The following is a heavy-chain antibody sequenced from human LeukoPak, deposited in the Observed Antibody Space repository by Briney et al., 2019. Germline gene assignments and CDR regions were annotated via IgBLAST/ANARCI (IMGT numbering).Heavy chain of an antibody. CDR2: IIPIFGTA. D-gene: IGHD1-20*01. J-gene: IGHJ5*02. CDR1: GGTFSSYA. Sequence: SVRVSCKASGGTFSSYAISWVRQAPGQGLEWMGGIIPIFGTANYAQKFQGRVTITTDESTRTAYLELSSLRSEDTAVYYCAREGNWNALGGFWFDPWGPGTLVTVSS. V-gene: IGHV1-69*05. CDR3: AREGNWNALGGFWFDP.